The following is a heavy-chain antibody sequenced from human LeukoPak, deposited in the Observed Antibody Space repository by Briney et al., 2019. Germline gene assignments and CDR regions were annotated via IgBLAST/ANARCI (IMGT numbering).Heavy chain of an antibody. J-gene: IGHJ4*02. Sequence: ASVTVSCKVSGYTLTELSMHWVRQAPGKGLEWMGGFDPEDGETIYAQKFQGRVTMTEDTSTDTAYMELSSLRSEDTAVYYCATVSGSRYGDLHDYWGQGTLVTVSS. CDR1: GYTLTELS. CDR2: FDPEDGET. CDR3: ATVSGSRYGDLHDY. D-gene: IGHD4-17*01. V-gene: IGHV1-24*01.